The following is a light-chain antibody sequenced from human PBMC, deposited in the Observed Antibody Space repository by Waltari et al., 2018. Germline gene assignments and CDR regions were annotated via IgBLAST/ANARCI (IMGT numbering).Light chain of an antibody. J-gene: IGKJ4*01. CDR3: QQTYTTPLT. CDR1: HSIRNY. CDR2: AAS. Sequence: DIQMTQSPSSLSVSVGDRVTITCRASHSIRNYLTWYQQKPGKAPKLLLYAASSLQSGVPARFSGSGSGTDFTLTISSLQPEDSAVYYCQQTYTTPLTFGGGTKVEI. V-gene: IGKV1-39*01.